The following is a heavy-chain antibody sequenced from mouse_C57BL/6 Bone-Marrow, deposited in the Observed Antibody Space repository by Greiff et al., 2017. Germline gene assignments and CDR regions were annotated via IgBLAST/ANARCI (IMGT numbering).Heavy chain of an antibody. D-gene: IGHD1-1*01. J-gene: IGHJ4*01. CDR3: VCPLCYGLSAMDY. V-gene: IGHV1-22*01. CDR1: GYTFTDYN. Sequence: VQLQQSGPELVKPGASVKMSCKASGYTFTDYNMHWVKQSHGKSLEWIGYINPNNGGTSYNQKFKGKATLTVNKSSSTAYMELRSLTSEDSAVYYCVCPLCYGLSAMDYWGQGTSVTVSS. CDR2: INPNNGGT.